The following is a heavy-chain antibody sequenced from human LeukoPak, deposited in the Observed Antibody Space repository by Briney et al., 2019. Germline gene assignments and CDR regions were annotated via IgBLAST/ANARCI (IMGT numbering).Heavy chain of an antibody. CDR1: GFTFSSYV. V-gene: IGHV3-30*02. J-gene: IGHJ6*03. Sequence: GGSLRLSCAASGFTFSSYVMHWVRQAPGKGLEWVAFIRYDGSNEYYADSVKGRFTISRDKSKNTLSLQMNGLRVEDTAVYYCAKVMPPGRIRFYSYYMDVWGKGTTVTVS. CDR3: AKVMPPGRIRFYSYYMDV. D-gene: IGHD2-15*01. CDR2: IRYDGSNE.